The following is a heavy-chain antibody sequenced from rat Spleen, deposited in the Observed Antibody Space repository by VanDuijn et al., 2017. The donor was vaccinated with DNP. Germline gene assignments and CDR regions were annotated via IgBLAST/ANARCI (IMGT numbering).Heavy chain of an antibody. V-gene: IGHV5-31*01. D-gene: IGHD1-2*01. CDR3: TTLYD. CDR2: ITSSGGST. Sequence: EVSLVETGGGSVQPGRSLKVSCVASGFTFSSYWMFWIRQAPGKGLEWVASITSSGGSTYYSGSVKGRFTISRDNAKSTLYLQMDSLRSEDTATYYCTTLYDWGQGAMVTVSS. J-gene: IGHJ2*01. CDR1: GFTFSSYW.